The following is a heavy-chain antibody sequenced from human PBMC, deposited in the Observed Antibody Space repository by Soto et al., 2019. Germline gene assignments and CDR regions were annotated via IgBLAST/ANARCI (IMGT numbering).Heavy chain of an antibody. V-gene: IGHV1-2*02. D-gene: IGHD1-26*01. CDR3: ARVGHLLSMDV. CDR1: GYIFTGYY. J-gene: IGHJ6*02. Sequence: ASVKVSCKVTGYIFTGYYIHWVRQAPGQGLEWMGWINPSSGDIKSAQKFQGRVTMTRDTSISTAYMELSRLTSDDTAGYFCARVGHLLSMDVWGQGTMVTVSS. CDR2: INPSSGDI.